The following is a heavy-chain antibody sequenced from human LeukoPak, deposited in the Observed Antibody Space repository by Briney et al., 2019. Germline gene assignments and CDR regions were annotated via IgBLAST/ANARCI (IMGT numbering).Heavy chain of an antibody. CDR3: ADFDRS. CDR1: GLTFSAAW. D-gene: IGHD3-22*01. CDR2: INTDGSNR. J-gene: IGHJ4*02. V-gene: IGHV3-7*01. Sequence: GGSLRLSCAASGLTFSAAWMSWVRQAPGKGLEWVAPINTDGSNRYYVDSVKGRFTISRDNAKNSLYLQMDSLRADDTALYYCADFDRSWGQGTLVTVSS.